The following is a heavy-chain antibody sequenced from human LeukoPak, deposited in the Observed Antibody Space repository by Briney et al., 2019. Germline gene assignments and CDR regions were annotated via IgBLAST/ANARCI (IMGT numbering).Heavy chain of an antibody. CDR3: ARDLRFLEWLSYFDY. V-gene: IGHV1-18*01. J-gene: IGHJ4*02. CDR2: ISAYNGNT. CDR1: GYTVTSYG. Sequence: GASVKVSCKASGYTVTSYGISWVRQAPGQGREWMGWISAYNGNTDYAQKLQGRVTMTTDTSTSTAYMELRSLRSDNTAVYYCARDLRFLEWLSYFDYWGQGTLVTVSS. D-gene: IGHD3-3*01.